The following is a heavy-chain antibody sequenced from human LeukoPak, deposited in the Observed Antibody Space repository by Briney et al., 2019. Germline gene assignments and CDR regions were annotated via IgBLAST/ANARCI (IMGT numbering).Heavy chain of an antibody. CDR1: GFTDY. J-gene: IGHJ4*02. D-gene: IGHD6-19*01. CDR3: AGVSFSSGWYRDY. Sequence: GGSLRLSCAASGFTDYMTWVRQAPGKGLEWGSVIYSGGSTYYAASVKGRFSVSRDNSKNTVYLQMNSLRAEDTAVYYCAGVSFSSGWYRDYWGQGTLVTVSS. CDR2: IYSGGST. V-gene: IGHV3-53*01.